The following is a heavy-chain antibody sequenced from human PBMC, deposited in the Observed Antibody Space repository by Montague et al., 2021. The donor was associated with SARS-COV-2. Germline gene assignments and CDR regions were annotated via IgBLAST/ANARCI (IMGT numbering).Heavy chain of an antibody. CDR1: GGPFSGYY. Sequence: SETLSLTCAVYGGPFSGYYWSWILLTPGKGLEWFWVIHDGGRTNYNPSLKRRVTISSDTSKNQFSLILNFVTAADTAVSYCARGSRKVTMVVVVILGYAHYFDSWGQGNQVTVSS. V-gene: IGHV4-34*01. CDR2: IHDGGRT. CDR3: ARGSRKVTMVVVVILGYAHYFDS. D-gene: IGHD3-22*01. J-gene: IGHJ4*02.